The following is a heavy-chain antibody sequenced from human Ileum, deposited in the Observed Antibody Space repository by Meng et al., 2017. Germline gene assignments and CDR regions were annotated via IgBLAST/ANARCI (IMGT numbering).Heavy chain of an antibody. CDR1: GGSLSGYY. V-gene: IGHV4-34*01. CDR3: VYFWSGYFT. J-gene: IGHJ5*02. CDR2: CDHFGNT. Sequence: VQLQQWGAGLLKPSETLSLTCAVFGGSLSGYYCNWFRQPPGKGLEWIGGCDHFGNTIHNPSLKGRLTISVDTSKNQISLRLTSVIAADTAVYYCVYFWSGYFTSGQGTLVTVSS. D-gene: IGHD3-3*01.